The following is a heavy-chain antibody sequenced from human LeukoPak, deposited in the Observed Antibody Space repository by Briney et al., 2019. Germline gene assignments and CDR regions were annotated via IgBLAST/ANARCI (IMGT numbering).Heavy chain of an antibody. V-gene: IGHV4-59*01. CDR3: ARTYYDILTGLDY. D-gene: IGHD3-9*01. CDR1: GGSTSSYY. J-gene: IGHJ4*02. Sequence: SETLSLTCAVSGGSTSSYYWSWIRQPPGKGLEWIGYIYYSGSTKYNPSLKSRVTISVDTYKNPFSLKLSSVTAADTAVYYCARTYYDILTGLDYWGQGTLVTVSS. CDR2: IYYSGST.